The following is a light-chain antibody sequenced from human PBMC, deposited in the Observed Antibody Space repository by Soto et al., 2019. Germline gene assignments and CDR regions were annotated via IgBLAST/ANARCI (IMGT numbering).Light chain of an antibody. J-gene: IGKJ5*01. CDR1: QSVLYSPNNRNY. Sequence: DFVMTQSPDSLAVSLGERATINCKSSQSVLYSPNNRNYLAWYQQKPGQPPKLLVYWASTRESGVPDRFSGSGSGTDFTLTISSLQAEDVAVYYCQQYYSTPITFGQGTRLEIK. CDR2: WAS. V-gene: IGKV4-1*01. CDR3: QQYYSTPIT.